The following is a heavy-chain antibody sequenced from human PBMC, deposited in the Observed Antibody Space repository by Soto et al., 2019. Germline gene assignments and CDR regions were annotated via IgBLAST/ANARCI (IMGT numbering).Heavy chain of an antibody. Sequence: QVQLQQWGAGLLKPSETLSLTCAVYGGSFSGYYWSWIRQPPGKGLEWIGEINHSGSTNYNPSLKSRVTISVDTSKNQFSLKLSSVTAADTAVYYCVRGRRGYKTGTTGGWFDPWGQGTLVTVSS. CDR3: VRGRRGYKTGTTGGWFDP. D-gene: IGHD1-1*01. CDR1: GGSFSGYY. J-gene: IGHJ5*02. CDR2: INHSGST. V-gene: IGHV4-34*01.